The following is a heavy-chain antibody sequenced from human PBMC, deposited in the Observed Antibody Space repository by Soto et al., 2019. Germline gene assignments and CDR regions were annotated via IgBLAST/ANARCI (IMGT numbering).Heavy chain of an antibody. V-gene: IGHV3-30*03. CDR2: IPYDGSYK. Sequence: QVQLVESGGGVVQPGRSLRLSCAASGLTFSTYGMHWVRQAPGKGLECVAIIPYDGSYKYYVDSVKGRFTISRDNSKNALYLQMDSLRAEDTAVYYCATLNYGGDDCWGQGTLVTVS. J-gene: IGHJ4*02. D-gene: IGHD4-17*01. CDR1: GLTFSTYG. CDR3: ATLNYGGDDC.